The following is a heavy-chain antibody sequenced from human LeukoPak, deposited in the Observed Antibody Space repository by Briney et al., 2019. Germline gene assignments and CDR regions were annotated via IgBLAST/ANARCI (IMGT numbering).Heavy chain of an antibody. J-gene: IGHJ5*02. CDR2: ISGSGGST. Sequence: GGSLRLSCAASGFTFSSYAMSWVRQAPGKGLEWVSAISGSGGSTYYADSVKGRFTISRDNSKNTLYLQMNSLRAGDTAVCYCAKLTHIRWFDPWGQGTLVTVSS. CDR3: AKLTHIRWFDP. V-gene: IGHV3-23*01. CDR1: GFTFSSYA. D-gene: IGHD2-15*01.